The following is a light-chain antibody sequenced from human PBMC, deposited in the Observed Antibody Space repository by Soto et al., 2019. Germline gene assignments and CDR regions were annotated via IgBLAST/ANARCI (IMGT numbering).Light chain of an antibody. Sequence: IQMTQSPSSLSASVGDRVTITCRASQGISSALAWYQQKPGKAPKXLIYDASSLESGVPSRFSGSGSGTDLTITISSLQPEDFATYYGQQFNNYPITFGQGTRLEIK. CDR3: QQFNNYPIT. J-gene: IGKJ5*01. CDR1: QGISSA. V-gene: IGKV1D-13*01. CDR2: DAS.